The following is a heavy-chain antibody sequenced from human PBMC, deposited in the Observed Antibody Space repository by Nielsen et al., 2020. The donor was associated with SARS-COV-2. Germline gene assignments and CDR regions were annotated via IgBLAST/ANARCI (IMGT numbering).Heavy chain of an antibody. CDR3: ARDSYIVPTNYYFDY. CDR1: GFTFSSHW. CDR2: IKHDGSEQ. V-gene: IGHV3-7*01. J-gene: IGHJ4*02. Sequence: GESLKISCAASGFTFSSHWMSWVRQALGKGLEWLANIKHDGSEQYYVDSVKGRFTMSRDNAKNLLYLQMNSLRDDDTAVYYCARDSYIVPTNYYFDYWGQGALVTVSS. D-gene: IGHD5-12*01.